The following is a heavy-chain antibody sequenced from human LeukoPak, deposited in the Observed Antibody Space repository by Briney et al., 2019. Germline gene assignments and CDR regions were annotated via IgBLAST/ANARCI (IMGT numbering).Heavy chain of an antibody. D-gene: IGHD3-10*01. CDR2: ISYDGSNK. CDR1: GFTFSSYG. J-gene: IGHJ4*02. Sequence: RSLRLSCAASGFTFSSYGMHWVRQAPGKGLEWVAVISYDGSNKYYADSVKGRFTISRDNSKNTLYLQMNSLRAEDTAVYYCAREGGDSGKGVDYWGQGTLVTVSS. CDR3: AREGGDSGKGVDY. V-gene: IGHV3-30*03.